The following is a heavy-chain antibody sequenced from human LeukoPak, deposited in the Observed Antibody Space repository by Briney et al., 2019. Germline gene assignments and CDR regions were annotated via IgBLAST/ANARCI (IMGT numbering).Heavy chain of an antibody. Sequence: PGGSLRLSCAASGFTFSSYAMHWVRPAPGKGLEWVAVISYDGSNKYYADSVKGRFTISRDNSKNTLYLQMNSLRAEDTAVYYCAREGEWLVQGAFDIWGQGTMVTVSS. J-gene: IGHJ3*02. CDR3: AREGEWLVQGAFDI. CDR1: GFTFSSYA. CDR2: ISYDGSNK. V-gene: IGHV3-30*04. D-gene: IGHD6-19*01.